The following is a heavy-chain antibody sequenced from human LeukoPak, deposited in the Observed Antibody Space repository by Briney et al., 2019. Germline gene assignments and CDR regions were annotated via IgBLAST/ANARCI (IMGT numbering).Heavy chain of an antibody. D-gene: IGHD5-18*01. V-gene: IGHV3-73*01. J-gene: IGHJ6*02. CDR2: IRSKANSYAT. CDR3: TRLTDSYGWHYYYYGMDV. CDR1: GFTFSGSS. Sequence: GGSLRLSCAASGFTFSGSSMHWVRQASGKGLEWVGRIRSKANSYATAYAASVKGRFTISRDDSKNTAYLQMNSLKTEDTAVYYCTRLTDSYGWHYYYYGMDVWGQGTTVTVSS.